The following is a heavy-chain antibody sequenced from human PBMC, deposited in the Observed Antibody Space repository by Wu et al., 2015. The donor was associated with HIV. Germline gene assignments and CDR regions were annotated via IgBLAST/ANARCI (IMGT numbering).Heavy chain of an antibody. Sequence: QVQLVQSGAEVKKPGASVKVSCKASGYTFTGYYMHWVRQAPGQGLEWMGWINPNSGGTNYAQNFQGRVTMTRDTSISTAYMELSRLRSDDTATFYCAAYSRDKWASGLSYWGQGTPVIVAS. CDR1: GYTFTGYY. D-gene: IGHD2-21*01. J-gene: IGHJ1*01. CDR2: INPNSGGT. V-gene: IGHV1-2*02. CDR3: AAYSRDKWASGLSY.